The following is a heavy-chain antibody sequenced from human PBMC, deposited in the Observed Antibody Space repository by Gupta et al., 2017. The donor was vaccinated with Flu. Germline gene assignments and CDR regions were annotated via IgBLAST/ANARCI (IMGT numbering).Heavy chain of an antibody. CDR2: INSDGSST. J-gene: IGHJ6*02. V-gene: IGHV3-74*01. Sequence: EVQLVESGGGLVQPGGSLRLSCAASGFTFSSYWMHWVRHAPGKGLVWVSRINSDGSSTSYADSVKGRFTISRDNAKNTLYLQMNSLRAEDTAVYYCARGAAAAVRYYYYGMDVWGQGTTVTVSS. CDR3: ARGAAAAVRYYYYGMDV. D-gene: IGHD6-13*01. CDR1: GFTFSSYW.